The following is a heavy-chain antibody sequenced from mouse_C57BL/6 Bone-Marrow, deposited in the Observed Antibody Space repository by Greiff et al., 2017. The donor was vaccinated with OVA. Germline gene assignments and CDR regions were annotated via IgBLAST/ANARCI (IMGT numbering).Heavy chain of an antibody. V-gene: IGHV10-1*01. CDR1: GFSFNTYA. CDR2: IRSKSNNYAT. CDR3: VRQGGSSYRWYFDV. J-gene: IGHJ1*03. Sequence: EVMLVESGGGLVQPKGSLKLSCAASGFSFNTYAMNWVRQAPGKGLAWVARIRSKSNNYATYYADSVKDRFTISRDDSESMLYLQMNNLKTEDTAMYYCVRQGGSSYRWYFDVWGTGTTVTVSS. D-gene: IGHD1-1*01.